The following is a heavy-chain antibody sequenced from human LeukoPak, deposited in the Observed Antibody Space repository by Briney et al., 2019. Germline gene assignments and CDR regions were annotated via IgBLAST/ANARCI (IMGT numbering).Heavy chain of an antibody. J-gene: IGHJ4*02. Sequence: GGSLRLSCAASGFTFSSYGIYWIRQAPGKGLEWVAVISYDGSDKYYADSVKGRFTISRDNSKNTLYLQMNSLRAEGTAVYYCARGTQLKRRVLRYFDWLSRQVDDYWGQGTLVTVSS. CDR3: ARGTQLKRRVLRYFDWLSRQVDDY. CDR1: GFTFSSYG. D-gene: IGHD3-9*01. CDR2: ISYDGSDK. V-gene: IGHV3-30*03.